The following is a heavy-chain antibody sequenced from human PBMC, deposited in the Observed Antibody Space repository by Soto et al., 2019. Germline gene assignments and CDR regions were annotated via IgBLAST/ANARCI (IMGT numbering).Heavy chain of an antibody. V-gene: IGHV4-61*01. CDR3: ARDSKRAAFDY. CDR1: GGSVSSGSYY. Sequence: PSETLSLTCTVSGGSVSSGSYYWSWIRQPPGKGLEWIGYIYYSGSTNYNPSLKSRVTISVDTSKNQFSLKLSSVTAADMAVYYCARDSKRAAFDYWGQGTLVTVSS. CDR2: IYYSGST. D-gene: IGHD3-3*02. J-gene: IGHJ4*02.